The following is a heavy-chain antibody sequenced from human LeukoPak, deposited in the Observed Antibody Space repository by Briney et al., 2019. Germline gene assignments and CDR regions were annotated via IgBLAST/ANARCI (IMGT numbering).Heavy chain of an antibody. CDR2: MFIKGNT. J-gene: IGHJ2*01. Sequence: SETLSLTCSVSGGPISNWFWSWIRQPAGKGLEWIGRMFIKGNTIYNSSLESRATISVDKSTNQVFLKLTSVTAADTAVYYCATGDREFDFWGRGTLVTVSS. CDR1: GGPISNWF. CDR3: ATGDREFDF. V-gene: IGHV4-4*07.